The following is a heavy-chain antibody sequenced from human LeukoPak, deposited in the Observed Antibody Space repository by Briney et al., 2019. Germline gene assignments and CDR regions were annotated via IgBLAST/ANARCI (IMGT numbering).Heavy chain of an antibody. CDR1: GYTFTGYY. Sequence: ASVKVSCKASGYTFTGYYMHWVRQAPGQGLEWMGWINPNSGGTNYAQKFQGRVTMTRDTSISTAYMELSRLRSDDTAVYYCARDFRFLEWLFGDYFDYWGQGTLVTVSS. J-gene: IGHJ4*02. D-gene: IGHD3-3*01. CDR3: ARDFRFLEWLFGDYFDY. V-gene: IGHV1-2*02. CDR2: INPNSGGT.